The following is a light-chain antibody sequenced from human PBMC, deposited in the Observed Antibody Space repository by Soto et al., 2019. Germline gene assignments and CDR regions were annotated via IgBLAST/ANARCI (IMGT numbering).Light chain of an antibody. CDR2: DVS. Sequence: QSVLTQPASVSGSPGQSITISCTGTSSDVGAYNYVSWYQQHPGKAPKLMIYDVSDRPSGASNRFSGSKSGNTASLTVSGLQAEDEADYYCSSYTSSSTYVVFGGGTQLTVL. CDR3: SSYTSSSTYVV. J-gene: IGLJ2*01. V-gene: IGLV2-14*01. CDR1: SSDVGAYNY.